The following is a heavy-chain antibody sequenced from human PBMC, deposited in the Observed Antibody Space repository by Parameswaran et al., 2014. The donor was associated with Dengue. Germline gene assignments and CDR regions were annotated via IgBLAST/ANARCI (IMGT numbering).Heavy chain of an antibody. CDR3: ASQQYSSSWYYGMDV. V-gene: IGHV3-53*01. D-gene: IGHD6-13*01. J-gene: IGHJ6*02. Sequence: WIRQPPGKGLEWASVIYSGGSTYYADSVKGRFTISRDNSKNTLYLQMNSLRAEDTAVYYCASQQYSSSWYYGMDVWGQGTTVTVSS. CDR2: IYSGGST.